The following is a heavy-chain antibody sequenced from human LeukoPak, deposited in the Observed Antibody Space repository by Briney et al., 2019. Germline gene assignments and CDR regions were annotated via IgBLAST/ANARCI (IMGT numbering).Heavy chain of an antibody. J-gene: IGHJ4*02. V-gene: IGHV1-18*04. CDR3: VWVTDEGSEF. D-gene: IGHD3-16*01. CDR1: GHTFSTYS. CDR2: ISAYSGNT. Sequence: ASVKVSCKASGHTFSTYSIRWVRQAPGQGLEWMGWISAYSGNTDSAQKLQDRVIMTSDTSTNTAYMELRRLKFDDTAVYYCVWVTDEGSEFWGQGTLVIVSS.